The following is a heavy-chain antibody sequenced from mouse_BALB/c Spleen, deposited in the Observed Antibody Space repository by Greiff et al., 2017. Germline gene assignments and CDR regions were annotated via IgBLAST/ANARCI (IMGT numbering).Heavy chain of an antibody. Sequence: EVQLVESGPELVKPGASVKMSCKASGYTFTSYVMHWVRQKPGQGLEWIGYINPYNDGTKYNEKFKGKATLTSDKSSSTAYMELSSLTSEDSAVYYCARGNRYPDYWGQGTSVTVSS. CDR1: GYTFTSYV. J-gene: IGHJ4*01. CDR2: INPYNDGT. D-gene: IGHD2-14*01. V-gene: IGHV1-14*01. CDR3: ARGNRYPDY.